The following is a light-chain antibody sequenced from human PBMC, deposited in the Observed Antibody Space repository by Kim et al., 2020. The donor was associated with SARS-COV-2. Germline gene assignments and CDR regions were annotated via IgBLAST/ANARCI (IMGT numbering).Light chain of an antibody. CDR2: GNS. CDR1: SSNIGAGYD. CDR3: QSYDSSLSGVV. J-gene: IGLJ2*01. Sequence: QRVTISCTGSSSNIGAGYDVHWYQQLPGTAPKLLIYGNSNRPSGVPDRFSGSKSGTSASLAITGIQAEDEADYYCQSYDSSLSGVVFGGGTKVTVL. V-gene: IGLV1-40*01.